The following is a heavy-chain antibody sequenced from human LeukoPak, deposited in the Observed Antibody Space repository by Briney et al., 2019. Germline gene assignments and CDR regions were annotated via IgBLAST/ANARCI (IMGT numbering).Heavy chain of an antibody. CDR1: GYTFTGYY. D-gene: IGHD3-22*01. V-gene: IGHV1-8*02. CDR3: ARGQIVYSFDRSGYFDY. CDR2: MNSDSGNT. Sequence: ASVKVSCKASGYTFTGYYMHWVRQAPGQGLEWMGWMNSDSGNTGYSQQFQGRVTMTRNTPISTAYMELSSLRSEDTAVYYCARGQIVYSFDRSGYFDYWGQGNLVTVSS. J-gene: IGHJ4*02.